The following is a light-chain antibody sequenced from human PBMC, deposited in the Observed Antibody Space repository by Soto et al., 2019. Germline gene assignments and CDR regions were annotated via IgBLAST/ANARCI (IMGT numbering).Light chain of an antibody. V-gene: IGKV3-15*01. CDR2: RAS. CDR3: QQYNDWPRT. Sequence: EIVLTQSPATLSVSPGERATLSCRASQRISSNLAWFQQKPGQAPRLLIYRASTRATGIPARFSGSGSGTEFTLTISSLQSEDVAVYYCQQYNDWPRTFGQGTKVEIK. J-gene: IGKJ1*01. CDR1: QRISSN.